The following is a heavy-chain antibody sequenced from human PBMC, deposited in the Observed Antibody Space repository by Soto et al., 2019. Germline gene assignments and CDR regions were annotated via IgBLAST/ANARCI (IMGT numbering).Heavy chain of an antibody. CDR2: IWYDGSNK. CDR3: SRGSYDRGNGLDV. CDR1: GFSFGSYA. V-gene: IGHV3-33*01. Sequence: GGSLRLSCAASGFSFGSYAMHWVRQAPGKSLEWVAVIWYDGSNKYYADSVKGRFTISRDNYKNTVSLQMNSLRVEDTAIYYCSRGSYDRGNGLDVWGQGTTVTVSS. J-gene: IGHJ6*02. D-gene: IGHD1-26*01.